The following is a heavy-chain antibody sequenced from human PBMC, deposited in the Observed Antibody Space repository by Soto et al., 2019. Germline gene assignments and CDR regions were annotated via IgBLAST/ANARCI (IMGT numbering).Heavy chain of an antibody. CDR1: GYTFTTHG. CDR3: ARYVGYCRSGTCYREWFDP. CDR2: VSGDNGHT. D-gene: IGHD2-15*01. J-gene: IGHJ5*02. Sequence: QVQLVQSGAEVKKPGASVKVSCKASGYTFTTHGISWVRQAPGQGLEWMGWVSGDNGHTNYAQSLQGRVTMTTDTSTNTAYMELRSLRSEDTAVYYCARYVGYCRSGTCYREWFDPWGQGTLVTVSS. V-gene: IGHV1-18*01.